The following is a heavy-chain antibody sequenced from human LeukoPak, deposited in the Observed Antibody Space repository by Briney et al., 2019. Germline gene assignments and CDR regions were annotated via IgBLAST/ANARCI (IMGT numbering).Heavy chain of an antibody. D-gene: IGHD5-24*01. CDR3: ARRLGDGYRRFDY. CDR1: GGSISIYY. Sequence: PSETLSLTCTVSGGSISIYYWNWIRQPPGKGLEWIGYIYTSGSTNYNPSLKSRVTISVDTSKNQFSLKFTSVTAADTAVYYCARRLGDGYRRFDYWGQGTLVTVSS. CDR2: IYTSGST. J-gene: IGHJ4*02. V-gene: IGHV4-4*09.